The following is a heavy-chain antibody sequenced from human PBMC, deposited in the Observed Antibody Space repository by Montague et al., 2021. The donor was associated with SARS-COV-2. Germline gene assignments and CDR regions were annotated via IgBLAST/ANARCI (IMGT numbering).Heavy chain of an antibody. D-gene: IGHD5-18*01. CDR2: IYDTGNT. J-gene: IGHJ2*01. V-gene: IGHV4-59*01. CDR1: GGSISGYY. CDR3: ARDFRLQLWQTNYYFGL. Sequence: SETLSLTCTVSGGSISGYYWSWIRQPPGKGPEWIGNIYDTGNTNYNPSLKSRDTISEDTSKNQFSLRLTSVTAADTAVYYCARDFRLQLWQTNYYFGLWGRGTLVSVSS.